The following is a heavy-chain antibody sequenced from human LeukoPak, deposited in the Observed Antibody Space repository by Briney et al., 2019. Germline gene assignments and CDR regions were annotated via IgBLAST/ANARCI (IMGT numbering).Heavy chain of an antibody. Sequence: SGTLSLTCAVSGGSLSSSNWWSCVRQPPGKGLEWIGEIYHSGSTNYNPSLKSRVTISVDKSKNQFSLKPSSVTAADTAVYYCATLLAYYYYGMDVWGQGTTVTVSS. D-gene: IGHD2-15*01. J-gene: IGHJ6*02. V-gene: IGHV4-4*02. CDR2: IYHSGST. CDR1: GGSLSSSNW. CDR3: ATLLAYYYYGMDV.